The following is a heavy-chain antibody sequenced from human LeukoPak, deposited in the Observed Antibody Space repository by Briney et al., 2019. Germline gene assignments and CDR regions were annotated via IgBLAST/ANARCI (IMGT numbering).Heavy chain of an antibody. V-gene: IGHV4-4*07. D-gene: IGHD6-13*01. J-gene: IGHJ4*02. CDR3: ARGDSSSQIDY. CDR2: IYTSGST. Sequence: SETLSLTCTVSGDSMGTYYWSWIRQPAGKGLEWIGRIYTSGSTNYNPSLKSRITMSIDTSTNQFSLKLSSVTAEDTAVYYCARGDSSSQIDYWGQGTLVTVSS. CDR1: GDSMGTYY.